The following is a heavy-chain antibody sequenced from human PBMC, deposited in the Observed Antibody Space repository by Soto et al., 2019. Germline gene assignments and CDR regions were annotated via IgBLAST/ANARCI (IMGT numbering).Heavy chain of an antibody. CDR3: ARQGDYSDYLGHNWFDP. J-gene: IGHJ5*02. Sequence: SETLSLTCSVSGYSISSAHYWGWLRQPPGKGLEWIASINHSGSRNYNRSLKSRVAMSVDTSRNQFSLKLRSVTAADTAVYFCARQGDYSDYLGHNWFDPWGQGTLVTVYS. CDR1: GYSISSAHY. CDR2: INHSGSR. V-gene: IGHV4-38-2*01. D-gene: IGHD3-9*01.